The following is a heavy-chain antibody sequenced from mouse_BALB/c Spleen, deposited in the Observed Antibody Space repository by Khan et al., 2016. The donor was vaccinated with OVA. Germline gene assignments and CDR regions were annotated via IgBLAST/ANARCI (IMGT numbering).Heavy chain of an antibody. D-gene: IGHD2-10*02. CDR1: GFSLTDYG. J-gene: IGHJ4*01. V-gene: IGHV2-6-5*01. CDR2: MWCGGIT. Sequence: QVQLKESGPGLVAPSQSLSITCTVSGFSLTDYGVSWIRQPPGKGLEWLGVMWCGGITYYNSALKSRLSISKDNSKSQVFLKMNSLQTDDTAMYYCAKGVWSYYVALDYWGQGTSVTVSS. CDR3: AKGVWSYYVALDY.